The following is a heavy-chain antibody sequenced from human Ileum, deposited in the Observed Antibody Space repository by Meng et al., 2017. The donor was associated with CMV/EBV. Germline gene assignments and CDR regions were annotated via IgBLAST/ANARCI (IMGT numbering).Heavy chain of an antibody. V-gene: IGHV7-4-1*02. CDR2: TNTNTGNP. CDR1: GYTFTDYA. Sequence: QVQLVQSGSELKKPGASVKVSCKASGYTFTDYAINWMRQAPGQGPEWMGWTNTNTGNPTYARGFTGRFVFSLDSSVSTAYVEISGLKAEDTAVYYCARYGLVLGKFDYWGQGTLVTVSS. CDR3: ARYGLVLGKFDY. J-gene: IGHJ4*02. D-gene: IGHD2-8*01.